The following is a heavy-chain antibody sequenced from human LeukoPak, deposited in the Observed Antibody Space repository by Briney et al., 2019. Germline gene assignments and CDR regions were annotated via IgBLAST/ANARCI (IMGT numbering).Heavy chain of an antibody. V-gene: IGHV1-2*02. CDR2: INPNSGGT. CDR3: ARYYGSGSLGGSYFDY. CDR1: GYTFTGYS. D-gene: IGHD3-10*01. J-gene: IGHJ4*02. Sequence: GASVKVSCKASGYTFTGYSMHWVRQAPGQGLEWMGWINPNSGGTNYAQKFQGRFTMTRDTSISTAYMELSRLRSDDTAVYYCARYYGSGSLGGSYFDYWGQGTLVTVSS.